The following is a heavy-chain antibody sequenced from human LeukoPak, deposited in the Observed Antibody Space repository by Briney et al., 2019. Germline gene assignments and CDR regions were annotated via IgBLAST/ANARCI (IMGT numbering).Heavy chain of an antibody. CDR1: GFTVSSDN. V-gene: IGHV3-66*02. D-gene: IGHD2-2*01. CDR2: VYSGDDGT. J-gene: IGHJ4*02. Sequence: GGSLRLSCAASGFTVSSDNMSWVRLTPGKGLEWVSVVYSGDDGTNYADSVRGRFTISRDDSKNTVYLQMNSLSVEDTGVYYCAKRSRGYYDYWGQGTLVTVSS. CDR3: AKRSRGYYDY.